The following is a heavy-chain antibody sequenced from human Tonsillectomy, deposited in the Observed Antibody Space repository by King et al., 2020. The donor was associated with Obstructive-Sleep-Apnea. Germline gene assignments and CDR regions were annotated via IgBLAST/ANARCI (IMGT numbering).Heavy chain of an antibody. D-gene: IGHD3-10*01. Sequence: VQLPESGPGLVKPSETLSLTCTVSGGSISTYYWSWIRQPPGKGLEWIGYIYYSGSTNYNPSLKSRVTISVDTSKNEFSLKLSSVTAADTAVYYCARAPYGSGIIDWFDPWGQGTLVTVSS. V-gene: IGHV4-59*01. J-gene: IGHJ5*02. CDR2: IYYSGST. CDR3: ARAPYGSGIIDWFDP. CDR1: GGSISTYY.